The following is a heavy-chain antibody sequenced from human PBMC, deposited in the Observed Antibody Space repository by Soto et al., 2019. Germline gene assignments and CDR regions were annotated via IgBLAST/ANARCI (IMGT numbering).Heavy chain of an antibody. V-gene: IGHV4-34*01. CDR3: AGTTSLQWYYMDV. CDR2: INHSGST. Sequence: SEILSLTCAVYGGSFSGYYWSWIRQPPGKGLEWIGEINHSGSTNYNPSLKSRITINPDTSKNQFSLHLNSVTPEDTAVYYCAGTTSLQWYYMDVWGKGTTVTVSS. CDR1: GGSFSGYY. D-gene: IGHD1-7*01. J-gene: IGHJ6*03.